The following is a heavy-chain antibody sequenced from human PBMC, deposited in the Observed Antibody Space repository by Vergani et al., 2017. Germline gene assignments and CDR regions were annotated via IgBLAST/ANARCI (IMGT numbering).Heavy chain of an antibody. CDR3: AREMVGATPDAFDI. J-gene: IGHJ3*02. CDR1: GGSVSSGSYY. V-gene: IGHV4-61*10. CDR2: IYYSGST. Sequence: QVQLPESGPGLVKPSETLSLTCTVSGGSVSSGSYYWSWIRQPAGKGLEWIGYIYYSGSTNYNPSLKSRVTISVDTSKNQFSLKLSSVTAADTAVYYCAREMVGATPDAFDIWGQGTMVTVSS. D-gene: IGHD1-26*01.